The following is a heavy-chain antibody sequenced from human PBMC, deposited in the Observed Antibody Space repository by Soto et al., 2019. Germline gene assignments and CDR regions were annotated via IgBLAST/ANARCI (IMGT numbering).Heavy chain of an antibody. Sequence: EVQLVESGGGLGQPGGSLRLSCAASGFTFSSYSMNWVRQAPVKGLEWVSYISSSSSTIYYADSVKGRFTISRDNAKNSLYLQMNGLRDEDTAVYYCARDGGSLGYWGQGTLVTVSS. CDR1: GFTFSSYS. CDR3: ARDGGSLGY. V-gene: IGHV3-48*02. CDR2: ISSSSSTI. D-gene: IGHD1-26*01. J-gene: IGHJ4*02.